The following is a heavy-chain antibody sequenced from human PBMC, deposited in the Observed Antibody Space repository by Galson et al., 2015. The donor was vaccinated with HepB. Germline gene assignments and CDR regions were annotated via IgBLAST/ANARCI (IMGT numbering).Heavy chain of an antibody. CDR2: ISYDGSNK. V-gene: IGHV3-30*18. D-gene: IGHD1-1*01. CDR3: AKDSDLNWPPSDY. J-gene: IGHJ4*02. Sequence: SLRLSCAASGFTFSSYGMHWVRQAPGKGLEWVAVISYDGSNKYYADSVKGRFTISRDNSKNTLYLQMNSLRAEDTAVYYCAKDSDLNWPPSDYWGQGTLVTVSS. CDR1: GFTFSSYG.